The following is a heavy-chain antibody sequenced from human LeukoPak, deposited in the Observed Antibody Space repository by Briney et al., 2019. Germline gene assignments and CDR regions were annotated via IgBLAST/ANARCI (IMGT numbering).Heavy chain of an antibody. D-gene: IGHD1-14*01. CDR1: GFTFSSYW. V-gene: IGHV3-7*01. CDR3: ARGGGTGDY. CDR2: IKEDGSEK. Sequence: GGSLRLSCAASGFTFSSYWMSWVRQAPGKGLEWVANIKEDGSEKYYVDSVRGRFTLSRDNAKNSLYLQMNSLRAEDTAVYYCARGGGTGDYWGQGTLVTVSS. J-gene: IGHJ4*02.